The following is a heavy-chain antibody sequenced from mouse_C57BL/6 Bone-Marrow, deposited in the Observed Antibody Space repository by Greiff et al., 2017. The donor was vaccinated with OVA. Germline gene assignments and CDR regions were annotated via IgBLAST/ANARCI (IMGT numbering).Heavy chain of an antibody. V-gene: IGHV1-82*01. CDR1: GYAFSSSW. CDR2: IYPGDGDT. CDR3: GSPPWFAY. Sequence: QVQLQQSGPELVKPGASVKISCKASGYAFSSSWMNWVKQRPGKGLEWIGRIYPGDGDTNYNGKFKGKATLTADKSSRTAYMQLSSLTSEDSSVYFWGSPPWFAYWGQGTLVTVSA. J-gene: IGHJ3*01.